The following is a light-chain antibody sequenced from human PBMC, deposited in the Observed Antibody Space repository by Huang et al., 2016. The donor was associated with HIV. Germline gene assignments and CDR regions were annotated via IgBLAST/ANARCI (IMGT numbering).Light chain of an antibody. CDR2: DGS. V-gene: IGKV3-11*01. CDR1: QTIGTY. Sequence: EVVLTQSPPTLSLFPGETATLSCRASQTIGTYVAWSQQRPGQGPRLRIYDGSKRAACVPARISGAGSGTTFTLSISGLESEDFGVYYCQQRRSWPLTFGGGTKVEV. CDR3: QQRRSWPLT. J-gene: IGKJ4*01.